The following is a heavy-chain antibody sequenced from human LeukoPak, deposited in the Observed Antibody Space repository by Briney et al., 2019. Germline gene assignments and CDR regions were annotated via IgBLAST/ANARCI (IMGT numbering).Heavy chain of an antibody. J-gene: IGHJ4*02. CDR3: ARAGWGYYYDSSPPIYFDY. D-gene: IGHD3-22*01. CDR1: GGSISSYY. CDR2: IYYSGST. V-gene: IGHV4-59*01. Sequence: SETLSLTCTVSGGSISSYYWSRIRQPPGKGLEWIGYIYYSGSTNYNPSLKSRVTISVDTSKNQFSLKLSSVTAADTAVYYCARAGWGYYYDSSPPIYFDYWGQGTLVTVSS.